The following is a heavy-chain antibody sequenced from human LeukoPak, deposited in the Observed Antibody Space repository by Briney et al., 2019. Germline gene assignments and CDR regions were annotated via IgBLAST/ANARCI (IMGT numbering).Heavy chain of an antibody. CDR1: GFTFSSYG. V-gene: IGHV3-33*06. CDR3: VKEEDVWWSHRPAFDY. J-gene: IGHJ4*02. D-gene: IGHD3-16*02. CDR2: IWYDGNNK. Sequence: PGGSLRLSCVASGFTFSSYGMHWVRQAPGKGLEWVAVIWYDGNNKYYADSVKGRFTISRDNSKNTLYLQMNSLRAEDTAVYYCVKEEDVWWSHRPAFDYWGQGTLVTVSS.